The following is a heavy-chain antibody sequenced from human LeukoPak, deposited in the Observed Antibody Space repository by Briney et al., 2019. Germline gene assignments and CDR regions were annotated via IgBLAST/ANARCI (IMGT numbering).Heavy chain of an antibody. CDR3: ARADSSSWFD. V-gene: IGHV4-61*01. D-gene: IGHD6-13*01. Sequence: KPSETLSLTCTVSRGSVSGGNYYWSWIRQPPGKGLEWIGYIYYSGSTNYNPSLKSRVTISADMSKNQFSLKLSSVTAADTAVYYCARADSSSWFDWGQGTLVTVSS. CDR1: RGSVSGGNYY. J-gene: IGHJ4*02. CDR2: IYYSGST.